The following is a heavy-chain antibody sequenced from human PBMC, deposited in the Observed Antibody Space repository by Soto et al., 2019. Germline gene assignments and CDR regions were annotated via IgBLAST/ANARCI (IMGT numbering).Heavy chain of an antibody. CDR3: ARASSNSLWFGETTRNWVWFDP. Sequence: PSETLSLTCTVSGGSISSYYWSWIRQPPGKGLEWIGYIHYSGSTNYNPSLKGRVTISVDTSKNQFSLKLSSVTAADTAVYYCARASSNSLWFGETTRNWVWFDPWGQGTLVTVSS. J-gene: IGHJ5*02. CDR2: IHYSGST. D-gene: IGHD3-10*01. V-gene: IGHV4-59*08. CDR1: GGSISSYY.